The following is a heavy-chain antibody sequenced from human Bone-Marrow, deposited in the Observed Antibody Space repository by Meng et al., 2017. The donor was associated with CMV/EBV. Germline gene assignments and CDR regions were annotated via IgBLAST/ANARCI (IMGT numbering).Heavy chain of an antibody. D-gene: IGHD6-19*01. Sequence: ASVKVSCKASGYTFTSYDINWVRQATGQGLEWMGWINPNSGGTNYAQKFQGRVTMTRDTSISTAYMELSRLRSDDTAVYYCAREGLGIAVAGSLSASEAGYYGMDVWGQGTTVTVSS. CDR3: AREGLGIAVAGSLSASEAGYYGMDV. CDR2: INPNSGGT. V-gene: IGHV1-2*02. CDR1: GYTFTSYD. J-gene: IGHJ6*02.